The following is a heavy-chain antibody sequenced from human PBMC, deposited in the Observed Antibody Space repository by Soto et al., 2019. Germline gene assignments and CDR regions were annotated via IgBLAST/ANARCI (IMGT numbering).Heavy chain of an antibody. D-gene: IGHD3-10*01. V-gene: IGHV3-48*02. Sequence: EVQLVESGGGLVQPGGSLRLSCAASGFTFSLYSMSWVRQAPGKGLEWVSYISRSSTGIHYADSVKGRFTISGDGATNSRHLQMNSLRDGDTAVYYCARAVTWGLDVWGQGTTV. CDR3: ARAVTWGLDV. CDR2: ISRSSTGI. J-gene: IGHJ6*02. CDR1: GFTFSLYS.